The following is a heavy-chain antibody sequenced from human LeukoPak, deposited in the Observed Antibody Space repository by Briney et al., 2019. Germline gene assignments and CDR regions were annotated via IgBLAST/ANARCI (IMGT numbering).Heavy chain of an antibody. Sequence: ASVKVSCKASGYTFTSYDINWMRQATGQGLEWMGWMNPNSGDTGYAQKFQGRVTMTRNTSISTAYMELSSLRSEDTAVYYCASLIAVAGTRDYWGQGTLVTVSS. CDR1: GYTFTSYD. J-gene: IGHJ4*02. V-gene: IGHV1-8*01. CDR3: ASLIAVAGTRDY. D-gene: IGHD6-19*01. CDR2: MNPNSGDT.